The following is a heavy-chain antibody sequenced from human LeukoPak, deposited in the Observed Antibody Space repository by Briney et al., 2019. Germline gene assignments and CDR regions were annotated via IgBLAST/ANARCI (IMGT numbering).Heavy chain of an antibody. CDR2: IVVGSGNT. D-gene: IGHD3-16*01. CDR3: AADTSVLGGGVYYYYGMDV. V-gene: IGHV1-58*02. CDR1: GFTFTSSA. J-gene: IGHJ6*02. Sequence: SVKVSCKASGFTFTSSAMQWVRQARGQRVEWIGWIVVGSGNTNYAQKFQERVTITRDMSTSTAYMELSSLRSEDTAVYYCAADTSVLGGGVYYYYGMDVWGQGTTVTVSS.